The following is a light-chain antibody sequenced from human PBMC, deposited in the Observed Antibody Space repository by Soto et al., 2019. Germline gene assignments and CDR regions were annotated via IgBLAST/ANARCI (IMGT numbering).Light chain of an antibody. V-gene: IGKV3-20*01. CDR1: QSVSSSY. J-gene: IGKJ3*01. CDR3: QQYGNSPRT. CDR2: GAS. Sequence: EIVLTQSPGTLSLSPGERATLSCRASQSVSSSYLAWYQQKPGQSPRLLIYGASSRATGIPDRFSGSGSGTDFTLTISRLEPEDFAVYYCQQYGNSPRTFGPGTKVDLK.